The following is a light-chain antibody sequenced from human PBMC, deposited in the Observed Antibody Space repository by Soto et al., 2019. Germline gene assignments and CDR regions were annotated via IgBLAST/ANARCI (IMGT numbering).Light chain of an antibody. J-gene: IGLJ2*01. CDR3: AAGDDSLSGVV. CDR2: NDN. CDR1: TSNIGSNL. V-gene: IGLV1-47*02. Sequence: QSVLAQPPSASGTPGQRVTISCSGSTSNIGSNLASWYQQLPGPAPKLLIYNDNQRPSGVPDRFSGSKSGTSASLAISGLRSEDEADYYCAAGDDSLSGVVFGGGTKLTVL.